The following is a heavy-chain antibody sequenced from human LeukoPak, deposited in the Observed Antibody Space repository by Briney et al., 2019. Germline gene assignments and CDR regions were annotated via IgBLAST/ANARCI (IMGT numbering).Heavy chain of an antibody. CDR1: GFTFSDYG. D-gene: IGHD5-18*01. Sequence: GGSLRLSCAAAGFTFSDYGMNWVRQAPGKGLEWVSSISSSSSYIYYADSVKGRFTISRDNAKNSLYLQMNSLRAEDTAVYYCARADWDTAMIDYWGQGTLVTVSS. J-gene: IGHJ4*02. CDR2: ISSSSSYI. CDR3: ARADWDTAMIDY. V-gene: IGHV3-21*01.